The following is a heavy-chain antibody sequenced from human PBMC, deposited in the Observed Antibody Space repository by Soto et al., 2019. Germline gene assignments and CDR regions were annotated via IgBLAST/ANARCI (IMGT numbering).Heavy chain of an antibody. J-gene: IGHJ5*02. CDR2: IDPSDSYT. CDR3: ARHLMYSSSSVLGWFDP. Sequence: GESLKISCKGSGYSFTSYWISWVRQMPGKGLEWMGRIDPSDSYTNYSPSFQGHVTISADKSISTAYLQWSSLKASDTAMYYCARHLMYSSSSVLGWFDPWGQGTLVTVSS. CDR1: GYSFTSYW. D-gene: IGHD6-6*01. V-gene: IGHV5-10-1*01.